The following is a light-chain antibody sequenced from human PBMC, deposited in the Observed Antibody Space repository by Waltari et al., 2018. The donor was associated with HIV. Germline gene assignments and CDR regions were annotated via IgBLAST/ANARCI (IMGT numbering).Light chain of an antibody. V-gene: IGLV2-14*03. CDR3: SSYTTNNTRV. J-gene: IGLJ3*02. CDR1: SSDVGAYNY. Sequence: QSALTQPASVSGSPGQSITISCTGTSSDVGAYNYVSWYQQHPGKAPKLMFYEVSNRPSGVSNRFSASKSGNTASLTISGLQAEDEADYYCSSYTTNNTRVFGGGTKLTVL. CDR2: EVS.